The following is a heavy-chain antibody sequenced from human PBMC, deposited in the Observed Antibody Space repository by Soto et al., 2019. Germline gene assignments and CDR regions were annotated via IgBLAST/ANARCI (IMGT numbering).Heavy chain of an antibody. J-gene: IGHJ4*01. CDR3: ARAGGTTVTGLWHFDS. V-gene: IGHV1-69*01. Sequence: QVQLVQSGAEVKKPGSSVKVSCRSSGGTFGTLNSYTINWVRQAPGQGLEWMGDIIPIFGTSNYAQKFQGRVTITADESTSTVFMELNSLMSEDTAVYFCARAGGTTVTGLWHFDSWGQGTPVTVSS. D-gene: IGHD4-17*01. CDR2: IIPIFGTS. CDR1: GGTFGTLNSYT.